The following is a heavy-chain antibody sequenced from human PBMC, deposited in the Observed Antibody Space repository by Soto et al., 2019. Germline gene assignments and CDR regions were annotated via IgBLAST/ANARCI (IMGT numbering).Heavy chain of an antibody. CDR1: GYTFTSYG. CDR3: ARDPHSYYDLWSGYLGTSDY. Sequence: QVQLVQSGAEVKKPGASVKVSCKASGYTFTSYGISWVRQAPGQGLEWMGWISAYNGNTNYAQKLQGRVTMTTDTSRSTAHRALRRLRSADTAVYYCARDPHSYYDLWSGYLGTSDYWGQGTLVTGSS. J-gene: IGHJ4*02. V-gene: IGHV1-18*01. D-gene: IGHD3-3*01. CDR2: ISAYNGNT.